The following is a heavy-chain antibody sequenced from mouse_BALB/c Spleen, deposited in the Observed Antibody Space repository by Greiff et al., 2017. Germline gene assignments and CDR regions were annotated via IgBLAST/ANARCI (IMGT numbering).Heavy chain of an antibody. Sequence: VQLQESGPGLVQPSQSLSITCTVSGFSLTSYGVHWVRQSPGKGLEWLGVIWSGGSTDYNAAFISRLSISKDNSKSQVFFKMNSLQANDTAIYYCARKHYGSPTDAMDYWGQGTSVTVSS. CDR3: ARKHYGSPTDAMDY. V-gene: IGHV2-2*02. CDR2: IWSGGST. CDR1: GFSLTSYG. J-gene: IGHJ4*01. D-gene: IGHD1-1*01.